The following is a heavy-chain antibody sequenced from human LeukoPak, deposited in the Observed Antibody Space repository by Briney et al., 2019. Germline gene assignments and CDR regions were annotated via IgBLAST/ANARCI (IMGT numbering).Heavy chain of an antibody. Sequence: ASVKVSCKASGYTFTTYAMNWVRQAPGQGLEWMAWINTNTGNPTYAQGLTGRFVFSLDTSVSTAYLQISSLKAEDTAVYYCVRNYYHGMDVWGQGTTVTVSS. CDR1: GYTFTTYA. CDR3: VRNYYHGMDV. J-gene: IGHJ6*02. CDR2: INTNTGNP. V-gene: IGHV7-4-1*02.